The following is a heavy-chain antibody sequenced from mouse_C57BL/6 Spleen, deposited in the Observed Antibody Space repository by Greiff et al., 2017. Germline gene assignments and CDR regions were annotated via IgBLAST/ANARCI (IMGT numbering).Heavy chain of an antibody. CDR1: GYAFSSYW. CDR2: IYPGDGDT. CDR3: ARSDYYGSKGY. V-gene: IGHV1-80*01. J-gene: IGHJ2*01. Sequence: VKLQQSGAELVKPGASVKISCKASGYAFSSYWMNWVKQRPGKGLEWIGQIYPGDGDTNYNGKFKGKATLTADKSSSTAYMQLSSLTSEDSAVYFCARSDYYGSKGYWGQGTTLTVSS. D-gene: IGHD1-1*01.